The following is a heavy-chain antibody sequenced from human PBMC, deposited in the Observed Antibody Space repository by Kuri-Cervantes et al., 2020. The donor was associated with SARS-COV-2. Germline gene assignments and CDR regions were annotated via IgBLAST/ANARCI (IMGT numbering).Heavy chain of an antibody. CDR1: GYALTDYY. D-gene: IGHD3-22*01. Sequence: ASVKVSCKASGYALTDYYIHWVRQAPGQGLEWMGWINPNSGGTNYAQKFQGWVTMTRDTSISTVYMELSRLRSDDTAVYYCARSTPSRRLVVISQGGAFDIWGQGTMVTVSS. V-gene: IGHV1-2*04. J-gene: IGHJ3*02. CDR2: INPNSGGT. CDR3: ARSTPSRRLVVISQGGAFDI.